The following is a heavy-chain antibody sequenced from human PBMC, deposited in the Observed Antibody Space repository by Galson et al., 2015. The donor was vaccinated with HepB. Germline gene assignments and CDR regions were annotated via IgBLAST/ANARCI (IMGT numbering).Heavy chain of an antibody. CDR3: AKGGEWELRDPLDY. CDR1: GFTFSSYA. V-gene: IGHV3-23*01. D-gene: IGHD1-26*01. J-gene: IGHJ4*02. CDR2: ISGSGGST. Sequence: SLRLSCAASGFTFSSYAMSWVRQAPGKGLEWASTISGSGGSTYYADSVKGRFTISRDNSKNTLYLQMNSLRADDTAVYYCAKGGEWELRDPLDYWGQGTLVTVSS.